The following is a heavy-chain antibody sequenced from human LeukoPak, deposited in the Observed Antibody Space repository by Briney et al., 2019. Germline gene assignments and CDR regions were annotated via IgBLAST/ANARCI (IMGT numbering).Heavy chain of an antibody. CDR3: ARGSLRNWFDP. CDR2: VYYTGST. V-gene: IGHV4-59*01. D-gene: IGHD5/OR15-5a*01. Sequence: SETLSLTCSVSGGSITSYYWSWIRQPPGKVMEWIGSVYYTGSTDYSHPLKSRVTISVDTSKNQFSLKLSSVTAADTAVYYCARGSLRNWFDPWGQGILVTVSS. J-gene: IGHJ5*02. CDR1: GGSITSYY.